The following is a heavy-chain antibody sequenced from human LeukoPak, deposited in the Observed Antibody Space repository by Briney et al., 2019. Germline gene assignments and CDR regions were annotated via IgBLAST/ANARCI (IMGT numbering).Heavy chain of an antibody. Sequence: SETLSLTCTVSGGSISSSSYYWGWIRQPPGKGLEWIGSNYYSGSTYYNPSLKSRVTISVDTSKNQFSLKLSSVTAADTAVYYCARRGTKDYWGQGTLVTVSS. D-gene: IGHD1-1*01. V-gene: IGHV4-39*01. CDR3: ARRGTKDY. CDR1: GGSISSSSYY. CDR2: NYYSGST. J-gene: IGHJ4*02.